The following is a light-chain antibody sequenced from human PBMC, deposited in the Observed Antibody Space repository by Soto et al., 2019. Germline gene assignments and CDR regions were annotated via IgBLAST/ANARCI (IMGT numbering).Light chain of an antibody. CDR3: SLYAGGSEVV. Sequence: QSALTQPPSASGSPGQSVAISCTGTSSDIGSYNYVSWYQQHPGKAPKLLIYDVSTRPSGVPDRFSGSKSGNTASLTVSGLLPEEEADYYCSLYAGGSEVVFGGGTKVTVL. V-gene: IGLV2-8*01. CDR2: DVS. J-gene: IGLJ2*01. CDR1: SSDIGSYNY.